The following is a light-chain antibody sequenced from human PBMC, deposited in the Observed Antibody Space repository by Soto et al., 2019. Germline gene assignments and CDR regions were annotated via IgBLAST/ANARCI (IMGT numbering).Light chain of an antibody. J-gene: IGLJ2*01. V-gene: IGLV1-40*01. CDR3: QSYDSSLSAVV. CDR1: SSNIGAGFD. Sequence: QSVLTQPPSVSGAPGQRVTISCTGSSSNIGAGFDVYWYQHLPGTAPKLLIYDNTNRPSGVPDLFSGSKSGSSASLAITGLQAEDEADYYCQSYDSSLSAVVFGGVTKLTVL. CDR2: DNT.